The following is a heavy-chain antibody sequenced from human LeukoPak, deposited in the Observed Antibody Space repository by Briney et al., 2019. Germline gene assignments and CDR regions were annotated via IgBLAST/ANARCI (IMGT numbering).Heavy chain of an antibody. CDR1: GFTFRSYS. CDR2: ISSNNNYI. CDR3: ARGKYCSNSVCYDYNFYGLDV. D-gene: IGHD2-8*01. J-gene: IGHJ6*02. V-gene: IGHV3-21*04. Sequence: GGSLRLSCAASGFTFRSYSMNWVRQAPGKGLEWVSYISSNNNYIYYADSVKGRFTISRDNSKNTLFLQMNSLRAEDTALYYCARGKYCSNSVCYDYNFYGLDVWGQGTTVTVSS.